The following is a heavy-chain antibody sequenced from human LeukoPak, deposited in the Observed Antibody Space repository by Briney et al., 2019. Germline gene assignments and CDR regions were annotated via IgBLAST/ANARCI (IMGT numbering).Heavy chain of an antibody. Sequence: GGSLRLSCAASGFTFDDYAMHWVRQAPGKGLEWVSGISWNRGSIGYADSVKGRFTISRDNAKNSLYLQMNSLRAEDTALYYCAKGPLDSSGYYYVGGAFDIWGQGTMVTVSS. V-gene: IGHV3-9*01. J-gene: IGHJ3*02. CDR3: AKGPLDSSGYYYVGGAFDI. CDR2: ISWNRGSI. CDR1: GFTFDDYA. D-gene: IGHD3-22*01.